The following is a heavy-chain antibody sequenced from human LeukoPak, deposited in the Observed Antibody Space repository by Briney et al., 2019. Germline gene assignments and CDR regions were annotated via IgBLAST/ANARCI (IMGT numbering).Heavy chain of an antibody. D-gene: IGHD5-18*01. CDR1: GGSVSSGSYY. CDR2: IYYSAST. J-gene: IGHJ4*02. V-gene: IGHV4-61*01. CDR3: ARGSRGYSYG. Sequence: SETLSLTCTVSGGSVSSGSYYWSWIRQPPGKGLEWIGYIYYSASTNYNPSLKSRVTISVDTFNNQFSLKLSSMTAADTDVYYCARGSRGYSYGWGQGTLVTVSS.